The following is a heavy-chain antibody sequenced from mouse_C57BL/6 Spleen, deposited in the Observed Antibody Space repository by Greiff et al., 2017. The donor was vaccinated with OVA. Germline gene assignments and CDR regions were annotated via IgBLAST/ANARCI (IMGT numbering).Heavy chain of an antibody. CDR3: ARGDSSITTGVATRFDY. V-gene: IGHV1-54*01. D-gene: IGHD1-1*01. CDR2: INPGSGGT. J-gene: IGHJ2*01. Sequence: QVQLQQSGAELVRPGTSVKVSCKASGYAFTNYLIEWVKQRPGQGLEWIGVINPGSGGTNYNEKFKGKATLTADKSSSTAYMQLSSLTSEDSAVYFCARGDSSITTGVATRFDYWGQGTTLTVSS. CDR1: GYAFTNYL.